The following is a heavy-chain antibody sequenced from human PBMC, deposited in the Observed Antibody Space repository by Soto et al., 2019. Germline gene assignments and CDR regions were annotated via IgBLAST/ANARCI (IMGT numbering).Heavy chain of an antibody. CDR1: GFTFSSYA. V-gene: IGHV3-23*01. J-gene: IGHJ4*02. D-gene: IGHD1-26*01. CDR2: ISGSGGST. CDR3: EDKVDHFRRPLKN. Sequence: GGSLRLSCAASGFTFSSYAMSWVRQAPGKGLEWVSAISGSGGSTYYADSVKGRFTISRDNSKNTLYLQMNSLRAEDTAVYYCEDKVDHFRRPLKNWGQGTLVTVSS.